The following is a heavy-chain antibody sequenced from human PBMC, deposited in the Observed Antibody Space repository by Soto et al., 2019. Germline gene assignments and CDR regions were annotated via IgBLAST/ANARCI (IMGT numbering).Heavy chain of an antibody. J-gene: IGHJ3*02. CDR1: GYSFTSYW. CDR3: ARLPRTYYYGSGSYTAFDI. D-gene: IGHD3-10*01. V-gene: IGHV5-51*01. CDR2: IYPGDSDT. Sequence: PGESLKISCKGSGYSFTSYWIGWVRQMPGKGLEWMGIIYPGDSDTRYSPSFQGQVTISADKSISTAYLQWSSLKASDTAMYYCARLPRTYYYGSGSYTAFDIWGQGTMVTV.